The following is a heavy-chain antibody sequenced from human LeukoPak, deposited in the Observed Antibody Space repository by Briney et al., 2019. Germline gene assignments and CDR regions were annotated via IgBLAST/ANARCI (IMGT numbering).Heavy chain of an antibody. Sequence: PSETLSLTCSVSGGSISSYYWSWIRQPAGKGLEWIGRIYTSGSTNYNPSLRSRVTMSVDTSKNQFSLKLSSVTAADTAVYYCARSYCSSTSCYIYWFDPWGQGTLVTVSS. J-gene: IGHJ5*02. V-gene: IGHV4-4*07. CDR1: GGSISSYY. CDR2: IYTSGST. D-gene: IGHD2-2*02. CDR3: ARSYCSSTSCYIYWFDP.